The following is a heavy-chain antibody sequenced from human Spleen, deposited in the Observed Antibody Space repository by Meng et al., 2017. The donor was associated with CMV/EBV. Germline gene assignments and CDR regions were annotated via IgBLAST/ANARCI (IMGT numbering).Heavy chain of an antibody. V-gene: IGHV4-61*01. CDR2: VYHSGST. Sequence: SETLSLTCTVSGGSVSNSNYYWSWIRQPPGKGLEWIGYVYHSGSTNYNPTLKSRVTISVDTSKNQFSLKLSSVTVADTAVYYCARSRVFGGYCSSTSCYTGHYYGMDVWGQGTTVTVSS. J-gene: IGHJ6*02. CDR1: GGSVSNSNYY. CDR3: ARSRVFGGYCSSTSCYTGHYYGMDV. D-gene: IGHD2-2*02.